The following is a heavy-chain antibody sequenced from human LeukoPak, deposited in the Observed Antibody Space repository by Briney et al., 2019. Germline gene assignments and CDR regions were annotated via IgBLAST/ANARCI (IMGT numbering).Heavy chain of an antibody. D-gene: IGHD6-13*01. CDR2: ISSSSSYI. CDR1: GFTFSSYS. V-gene: IGHV3-21*01. J-gene: IGHJ4*02. CDR3: ARDLRSSIAAAGTCDY. Sequence: GGSLRLSCAASGFTFSSYSMNWVRQAPGKGLEWVSSISSSSSYIYYADSVKGRFTISRDNAKNSLYLQMNSLRAEDTAVYYCARDLRSSIAAAGTCDYWAREPWSPSPQ.